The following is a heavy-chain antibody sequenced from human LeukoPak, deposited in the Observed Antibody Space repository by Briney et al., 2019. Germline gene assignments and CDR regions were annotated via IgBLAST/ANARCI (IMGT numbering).Heavy chain of an antibody. Sequence: SETLSLTCTVSGGSISSYYWSWIRQPPGKGLEWIGYIYTSGSTNYNPSLKSRVTISVDTSKNQFSLKLSSVTAADTAVYYCARGVVITHFDYWGQGTLVTVSS. D-gene: IGHD3-3*01. J-gene: IGHJ4*02. CDR3: ARGVVITHFDY. CDR1: GGSISSYY. CDR2: IYTSGST. V-gene: IGHV4-4*09.